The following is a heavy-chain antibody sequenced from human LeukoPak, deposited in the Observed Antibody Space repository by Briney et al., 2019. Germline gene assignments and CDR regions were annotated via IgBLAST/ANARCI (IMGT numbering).Heavy chain of an antibody. V-gene: IGHV3-21*01. CDR3: ARDYDDAFDI. CDR1: GFTFSSYG. J-gene: IGHJ3*02. Sequence: PGGSLRLSCAASGFTFSSYGMNWVRQAPGRGLEWVSSISSSSSYIYYADSVKGRFTISRDNAKNSLYLQMNSLRAEDTAVYYCARDYDDAFDIWGQGTMVTVSS. D-gene: IGHD3-3*01. CDR2: ISSSSSYI.